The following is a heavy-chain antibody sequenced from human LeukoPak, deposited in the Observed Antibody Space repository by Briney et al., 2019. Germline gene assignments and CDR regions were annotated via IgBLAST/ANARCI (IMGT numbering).Heavy chain of an antibody. CDR1: GFTFSSYA. CDR2: ISGSGGST. D-gene: IGHD6-19*01. CDR3: AKDPTSAPRGWYSLSGY. Sequence: GGSLRLSCAASGFTFSSYAMSWVRQAPGKGLEWVSAISGSGGSTYYADSVKGRFTISRDNSKNTLYLQMNSLRAEDTAVYYCAKDPTSAPRGWYSLSGYWGQGTLVTVSS. J-gene: IGHJ4*02. V-gene: IGHV3-23*01.